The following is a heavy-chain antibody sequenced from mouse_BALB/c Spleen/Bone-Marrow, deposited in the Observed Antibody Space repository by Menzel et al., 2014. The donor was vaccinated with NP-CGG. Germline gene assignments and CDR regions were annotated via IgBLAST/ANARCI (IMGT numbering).Heavy chain of an antibody. J-gene: IGHJ1*01. Sequence: EVQLQQSGAELVKPGASVKLSCTASGFNIKDTYMHWVKQRPEQGLEWIGRIDPANGNTKYDPKFQGKATITADTSSNTACLQLSSLTSEDTAVYYCASYRYAWYFDVWGAGTTVTVPS. D-gene: IGHD2-14*01. V-gene: IGHV14-3*02. CDR1: GFNIKDTY. CDR2: IDPANGNT. CDR3: ASYRYAWYFDV.